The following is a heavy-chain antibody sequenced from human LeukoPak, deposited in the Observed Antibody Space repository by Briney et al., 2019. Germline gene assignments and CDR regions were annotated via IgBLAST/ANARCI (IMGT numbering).Heavy chain of an antibody. J-gene: IGHJ4*02. Sequence: PGGSLRLSCAASGFTFSSYGMHWVRQAPGKGLEWVAVISYDGSNKYYADSVKGRFTISRDNSKTTLYLQMNSLRAEDTAVYYCAKDGDSGYDFRFDYWGQGTLVTVSS. D-gene: IGHD5-12*01. CDR2: ISYDGSNK. CDR1: GFTFSSYG. V-gene: IGHV3-30*18. CDR3: AKDGDSGYDFRFDY.